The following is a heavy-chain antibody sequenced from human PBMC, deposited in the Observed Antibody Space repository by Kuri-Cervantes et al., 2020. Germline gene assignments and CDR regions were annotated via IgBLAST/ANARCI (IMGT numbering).Heavy chain of an antibody. V-gene: IGHV3-30*19. CDR2: ISYDGSNK. D-gene: IGHD3-10*01. CDR1: GFIFSSYG. CDR3: ARDHMVRDNWFDP. J-gene: IGHJ5*02. Sequence: GGSLRLSCAASGFIFSSYGMNWVRQASGKGLEWVAVISYDGSNKYYADSVKGRFTISRDNSKNTLYLQMNSLRAEDTAVYYCARDHMVRDNWFDPWGQGTLVTVSS.